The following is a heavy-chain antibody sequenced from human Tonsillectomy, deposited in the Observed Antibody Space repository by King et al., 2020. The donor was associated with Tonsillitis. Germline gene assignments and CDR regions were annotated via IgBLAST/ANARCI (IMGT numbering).Heavy chain of an antibody. D-gene: IGHD3-10*01. CDR1: GYTFTTYG. CDR3: ARDIRSYYGSGSYSSTFDY. CDR2: ISTYNGNT. J-gene: IGHJ4*02. Sequence: VQLVESGPEVQKPGASVKVSCKASGYTFTTYGITWVRQAPGQGLEWMGWISTYNGNTNYAQNLQGRVTMTTDTSTSTAYMELRSLRSDDTAVDYCARDIRSYYGSGSYSSTFDYWGQGTLVTVSS. V-gene: IGHV1-18*01.